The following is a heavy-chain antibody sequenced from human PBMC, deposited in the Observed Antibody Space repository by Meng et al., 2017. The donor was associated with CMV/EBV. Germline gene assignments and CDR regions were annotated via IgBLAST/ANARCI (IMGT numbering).Heavy chain of an antibody. J-gene: IGHJ6*02. V-gene: IGHV3-48*03. Sequence: GGSLRLSCAASGFTFSSYEMNWVRQAPGKGLEWVSYISSSGSTIYYADSVKGRFTISRDNAKNSLYLQMNSLRAEDTAVYYCARDLIVVVPAAEAWYYYGMDVWGQGTTVTVSS. D-gene: IGHD2-2*01. CDR3: ARDLIVVVPAAEAWYYYGMDV. CDR2: ISSSGSTI. CDR1: GFTFSSYE.